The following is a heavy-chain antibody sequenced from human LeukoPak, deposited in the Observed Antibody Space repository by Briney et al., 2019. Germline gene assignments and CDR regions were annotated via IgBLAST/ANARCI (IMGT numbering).Heavy chain of an antibody. CDR2: IYYSGST. Sequence: SETLSLTCTVSGGSISSSSYYWGWIRQPPGKGLEWIGSIYYSGSTYYNPSLKSRVTISVDTSKNQFSLKLSSVTAADTAVFYCARVWYGSSTLGWFDPWGRGTLVTVSS. D-gene: IGHD3-10*01. CDR3: ARVWYGSSTLGWFDP. V-gene: IGHV4-39*01. CDR1: GGSISSSSYY. J-gene: IGHJ5*02.